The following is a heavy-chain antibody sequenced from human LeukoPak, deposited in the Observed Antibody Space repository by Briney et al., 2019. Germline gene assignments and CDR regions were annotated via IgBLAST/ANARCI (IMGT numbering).Heavy chain of an antibody. V-gene: IGHV3-23*01. Sequence: GGSLRLSCAASGFTFSIYTMNCVRQAPGKGLEWVSIINYNGDTKYYADSVQGRFTISRDNSKNTVYLQMNSLRAEDTAIYYCAKDGHCPALCTTQIAVAGYNDNWGQGTLVTVSS. CDR2: INYNGDTK. CDR1: GFTFSIYT. J-gene: IGHJ4*02. D-gene: IGHD6-19*01. CDR3: AKDGHCPALCTTQIAVAGYNDN.